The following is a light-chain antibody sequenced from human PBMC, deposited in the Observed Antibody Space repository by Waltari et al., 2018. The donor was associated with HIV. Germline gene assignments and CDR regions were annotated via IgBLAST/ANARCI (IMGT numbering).Light chain of an antibody. CDR3: QHRANWPPFT. V-gene: IGKV3-11*01. CDR2: DAS. CDR1: QSISNY. Sequence: IVLTPSPATLSSSPGERATLSCRTSQSISNYLVWYQQKPGQAPRLLIYDASKRATGIPPRFSGRGFGTDFTLTISSLEPEDFAVYYCQHRANWPPFTFGQGTKLEF. J-gene: IGKJ2*01.